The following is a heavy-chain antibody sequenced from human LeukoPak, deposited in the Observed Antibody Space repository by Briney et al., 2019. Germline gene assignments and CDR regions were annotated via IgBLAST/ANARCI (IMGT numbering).Heavy chain of an antibody. J-gene: IGHJ5*02. Sequence: ASVKVSCKASGYTFTSYDINWVRQATGQGLEWMGWMNPNSGNTSYAQKFQGRVTMTRDMSTSTVYMELSSLRSEDTAVYYCARGMWITMIVVGGWFDPWGQGTLVTVSS. CDR3: ARGMWITMIVVGGWFDP. CDR2: MNPNSGNT. D-gene: IGHD3-22*01. CDR1: GYTFTSYD. V-gene: IGHV1-8*02.